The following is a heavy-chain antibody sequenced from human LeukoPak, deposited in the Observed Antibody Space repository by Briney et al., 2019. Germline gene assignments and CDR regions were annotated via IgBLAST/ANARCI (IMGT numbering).Heavy chain of an antibody. J-gene: IGHJ6*02. CDR2: ISSDGYKQ. CDR1: GFTFSTYT. V-gene: IGHV3-30-3*01. CDR3: ARDSYGMDV. Sequence: GRSLRLSCEASGFTFSTYTLHWVSQARGKGLDWVAVISSDGYKQYYADSVKGRFTISRDNFKDTLYLQMNSLRAEDTAVYYCARDSYGMDVWGQGTMVTVSS.